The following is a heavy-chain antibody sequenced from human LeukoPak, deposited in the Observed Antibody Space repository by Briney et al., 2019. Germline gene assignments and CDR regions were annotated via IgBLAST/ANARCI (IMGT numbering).Heavy chain of an antibody. CDR3: ARPRITMVRGAMGYFDY. V-gene: IGHV4-39*01. J-gene: IGHJ4*02. Sequence: SETLSLTCTVSGGSISSSSYYWGWIRQPPGKGLEWIGSIYYSGSTYYNPSLKGRVTISVDTSKNQFSLKLSSVTAADTAVYYCARPRITMVRGAMGYFDYWGQGTLVTVSS. CDR2: IYYSGST. D-gene: IGHD3-10*01. CDR1: GGSISSSSYY.